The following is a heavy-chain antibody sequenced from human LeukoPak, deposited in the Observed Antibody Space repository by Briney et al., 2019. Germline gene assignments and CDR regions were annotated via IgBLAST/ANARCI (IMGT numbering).Heavy chain of an antibody. V-gene: IGHV4-34*01. Sequence: SETLSLTCAVYGGSFSGDYWTSLRQPPGKGLEWIGEINHSGSTNYNPSLKSRVTISVDTSKNQYSLKLSSVTAADTAVYYCARDATSYNYGQEDYWVQGTLVTVSS. D-gene: IGHD5-18*01. J-gene: IGHJ4*02. CDR3: ARDATSYNYGQEDY. CDR1: GGSFSGDY. CDR2: INHSGST.